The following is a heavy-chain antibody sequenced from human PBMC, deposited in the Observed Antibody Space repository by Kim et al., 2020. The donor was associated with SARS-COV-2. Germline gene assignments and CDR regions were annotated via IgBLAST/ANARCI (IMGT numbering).Heavy chain of an antibody. CDR1: GGTFSSYA. V-gene: IGHV1-69*13. CDR3: ARDGVDYYDSSGYFDY. CDR2: IIPIFGTA. J-gene: IGHJ4*02. Sequence: SVKVSCKASGGTFSSYAISWVRQAPGQGLEWMGGIIPIFGTANYAQKFQGRVTITADESTSTAYMELSSLRSEDTAVCYCARDGVDYYDSSGYFDYWGQGTLVTVSS. D-gene: IGHD3-22*01.